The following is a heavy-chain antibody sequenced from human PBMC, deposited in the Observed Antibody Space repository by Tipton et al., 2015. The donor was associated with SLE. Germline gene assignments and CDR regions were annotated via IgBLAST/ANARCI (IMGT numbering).Heavy chain of an antibody. CDR3: ARGSVVADDF. CDR2: IYSGGST. CDR1: GGSISSRY. J-gene: IGHJ4*02. D-gene: IGHD2-15*01. V-gene: IGHV4-59*11. Sequence: TLSLTCTVSGGSISSRYWSWIRQPPGKTLEWIGYIYSGGSTNYNPSLKSRVTISVDTSKNQLSLKLTSVTAADTAVYYCARGSVVADDFWGQGTLVTVSS.